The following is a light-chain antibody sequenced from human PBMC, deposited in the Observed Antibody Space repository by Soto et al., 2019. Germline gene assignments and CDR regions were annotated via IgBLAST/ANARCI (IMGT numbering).Light chain of an antibody. CDR2: GAS. V-gene: IGKV3-15*01. Sequence: EIVLTQSPGTLSLSPGERATFSCRASQSVSSNYLAWYQQKPGQAPRLLIYGASTRATGIPARFSGSGSGTEFTLTISSLQSEDFAVYYCQQYNNWPITFGQGTRLEIK. CDR1: QSVSSN. J-gene: IGKJ5*01. CDR3: QQYNNWPIT.